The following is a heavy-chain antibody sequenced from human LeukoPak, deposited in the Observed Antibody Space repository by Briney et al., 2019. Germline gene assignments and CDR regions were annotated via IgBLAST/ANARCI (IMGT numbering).Heavy chain of an antibody. V-gene: IGHV1-69*13. CDR2: IIPIFGTA. Sequence: GASVKVSCKASGGTFSSYAISWVRQAPGQGLEWMGGIIPIFGTANYAQKFQGRVTITADESTSTAYMELSSLRSEDTAVYYCARAPAARFPRNYYGMDVWGQGTTVTVSS. CDR3: ARAPAARFPRNYYGMDV. J-gene: IGHJ6*02. CDR1: GGTFSSYA. D-gene: IGHD2-2*01.